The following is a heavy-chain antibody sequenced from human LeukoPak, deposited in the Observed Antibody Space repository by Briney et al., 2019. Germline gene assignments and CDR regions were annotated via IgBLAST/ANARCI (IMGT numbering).Heavy chain of an antibody. V-gene: IGHV3-7*05. Sequence: PGGSLRLSCAASGFTFSNYWMSWVRQAPGKGLQWVANIKADGSEKHSVDSLKGRFTISRDNTKNSLYLEVNSRRAEDTAVYYCGRIAYGNYVWGQGALVTVSS. CDR2: IKADGSEK. CDR3: GRIAYGNYV. CDR1: GFTFSNYW. J-gene: IGHJ4*02. D-gene: IGHD3-16*01.